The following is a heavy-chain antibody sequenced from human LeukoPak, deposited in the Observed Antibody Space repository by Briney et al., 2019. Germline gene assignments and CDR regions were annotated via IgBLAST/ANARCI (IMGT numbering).Heavy chain of an antibody. V-gene: IGHV3-15*05. D-gene: IGHD3-10*01. CDR3: TTDQTYFHGLGIRADQ. J-gene: IGHJ4*02. CDR2: MKSKVSGETT. CDR1: GFSFSGAW. Sequence: GGSLRLSCVGSGFSFSGAWMSWVRQAPGKGPEWVGHMKSKVSGETTDYAAPVKGRFIISRDDSKNTLFLQMNNLQSEDTAVYYCTTDQTYFHGLGIRADQRGQGTQVTVSS.